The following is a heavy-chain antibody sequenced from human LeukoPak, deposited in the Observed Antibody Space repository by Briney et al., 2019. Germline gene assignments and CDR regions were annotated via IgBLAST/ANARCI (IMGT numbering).Heavy chain of an antibody. V-gene: IGHV1-2*02. D-gene: IGHD4-23*01. CDR2: INPNSGGT. J-gene: IGHJ4*02. Sequence: GASVKVSCKASGYTFTGYYMHWVRQAPGQGLEWMGWINPNSGGTNYAQKFQGRVTMTRDTSISTAYMELSRLRSDDTAVHYCARDFPQTTVVTPGFDYWGQGTLVTVSS. CDR1: GYTFTGYY. CDR3: ARDFPQTTVVTPGFDY.